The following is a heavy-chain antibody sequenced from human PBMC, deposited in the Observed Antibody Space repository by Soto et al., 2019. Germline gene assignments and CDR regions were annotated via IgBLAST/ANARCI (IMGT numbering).Heavy chain of an antibody. CDR1: GYTFSDYD. V-gene: IGHV1-8*01. CDR2: MNPNSGNT. CDR3: ARGAPAAFNYYYYGMDV. J-gene: IGHJ6*02. Sequence: ASVKVSCKASGYTFSDYDINWVRQATGQGLEWLGWMNPNSGNTGYVEKFQGRVTMTRNTSASTAYMELSSLRSEDTAVYYCARGAPAAFNYYYYGMDVWGQGTTVTVSS. D-gene: IGHD2-2*01.